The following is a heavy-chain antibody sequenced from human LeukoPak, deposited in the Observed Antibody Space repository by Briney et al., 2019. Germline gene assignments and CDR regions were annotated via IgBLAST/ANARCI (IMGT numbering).Heavy chain of an antibody. D-gene: IGHD3-10*01. J-gene: IGHJ4*02. CDR3: ARLPAYYYGSGSSGFYFDY. CDR1: GYSLTSYW. V-gene: IGHV5-51*01. Sequence: GESLKISCKGSGYSLTSYWIGWVRQMPGKGLEWMGIIYPGDSDTRYSPSFQGQVTISADKSISTAYLQWSSLKASDTAMYYCARLPAYYYGSGSSGFYFDYWGQGTLVTVSS. CDR2: IYPGDSDT.